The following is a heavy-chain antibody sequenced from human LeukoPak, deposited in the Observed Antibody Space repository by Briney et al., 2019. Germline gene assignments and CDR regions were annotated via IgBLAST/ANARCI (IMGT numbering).Heavy chain of an antibody. D-gene: IGHD2-2*01. V-gene: IGHV1-18*01. J-gene: IGHJ5*02. Sequence: ASVKVSCKISGYTFSEYAITWVRQAPGQGLEWMGWISGYNGNTNYAQKVQGRVTMTIDTSTSTAYMELRSLRSDDTAVYYCARDGSADCSSTSCFDPWGQGTLVTVSS. CDR2: ISGYNGNT. CDR3: ARDGSADCSSTSCFDP. CDR1: GYTFSEYA.